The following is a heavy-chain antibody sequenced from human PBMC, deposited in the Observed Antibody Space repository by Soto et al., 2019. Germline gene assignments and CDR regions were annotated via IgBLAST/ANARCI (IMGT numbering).Heavy chain of an antibody. V-gene: IGHV4-30-2*01. J-gene: IGHJ6*02. D-gene: IGHD3-22*01. Sequence: PSETLSLTCAVSGDSIASGGYSWSWLRPPPGKGLEWSGYAYYTGTTYYSPSLNSRVAISVNRSTNQFSLKLTFVTAADTAVYFCARLLLNYSDSTEYGLDVWGHGTTVTVSS. CDR2: AYYTGTT. CDR1: GDSIASGGYS. CDR3: ARLLLNYSDSTEYGLDV.